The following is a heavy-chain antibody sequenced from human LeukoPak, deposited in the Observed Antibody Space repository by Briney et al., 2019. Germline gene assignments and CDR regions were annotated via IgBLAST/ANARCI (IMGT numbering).Heavy chain of an antibody. Sequence: GGPLRLSCVVSGFTFSSYWMHWVRQAPAKGLVWVSRISSYESSTRSADSVKGRFTISRDNAKNTLYLQMNSLTAEDTAVYYCARGPPYYDSSGYYYGGTAFDIWGQGTMVTVSS. CDR3: ARGPPYYDSSGYYYGGTAFDI. V-gene: IGHV3-74*01. CDR1: GFTFSSYW. J-gene: IGHJ3*02. D-gene: IGHD3-22*01. CDR2: ISSYESST.